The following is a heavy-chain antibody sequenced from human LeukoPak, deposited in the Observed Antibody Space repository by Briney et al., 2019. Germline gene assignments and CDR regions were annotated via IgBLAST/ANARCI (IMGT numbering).Heavy chain of an antibody. CDR2: IYYSGST. D-gene: IGHD6-13*01. V-gene: IGHV4-30-4*01. J-gene: IGHJ4*02. CDR1: GGSISSGDYY. Sequence: SETLSLTCSVSGGSISSGDYYWTWIRQPPGKGLEWIGFIYYSGSTYYNPSLKSRLTISVDTSKNQFSLRLSSVTAADTAVYYCARGLGSSWYGDWGQGTLVTVSS. CDR3: ARGLGSSWYGD.